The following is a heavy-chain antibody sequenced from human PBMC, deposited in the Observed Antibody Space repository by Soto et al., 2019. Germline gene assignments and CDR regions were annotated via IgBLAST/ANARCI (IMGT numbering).Heavy chain of an antibody. J-gene: IGHJ4*02. CDR1: GGSMSEYF. Sequence: SETLSLTCTVSGGSMSEYFWSWIRQSPGKGLEWIGNVYYLGSTDYNPSLKSRVTISVDTHKRQCSLKLSSVSVADTAVYYCARDGYDGSGSPYPAYWGPLARVTVSS. V-gene: IGHV4-59*01. D-gene: IGHD3-10*01. CDR3: ARDGYDGSGSPYPAY. CDR2: VYYLGST.